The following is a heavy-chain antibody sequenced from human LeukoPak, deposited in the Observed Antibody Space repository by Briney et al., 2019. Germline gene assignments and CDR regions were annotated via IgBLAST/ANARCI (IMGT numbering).Heavy chain of an antibody. V-gene: IGHV4-39*07. D-gene: IGHD3-22*01. CDR2: IYYSGNTYCNPGST. CDR1: GGSISSSTYY. Sequence: SETLSLTCTVSGGSISSSTYYWGWIRQPPGKGLEWIGSIYYSGNTYCNPGSTNYNPSLKSRVTISVDTSKNQFSLKVSSVTAADTAVYFCARDTSAYYRPFDYWGQGTLVTVSS. CDR3: ARDTSAYYRPFDY. J-gene: IGHJ4*02.